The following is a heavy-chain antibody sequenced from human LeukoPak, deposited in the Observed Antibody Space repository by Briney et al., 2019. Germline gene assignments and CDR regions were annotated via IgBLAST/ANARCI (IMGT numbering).Heavy chain of an antibody. CDR3: ARNAVAGTFYYYMDV. CDR1: GFTFDDYG. D-gene: IGHD6-19*01. CDR2: INWNGGST. V-gene: IGHV3-20*01. Sequence: GGSLRLSCAASGFTFDDYGMSWVRQAPGKELEWVSGINWNGGSTGSADSVKGRFTISRDNAKNSLYLQMNSLRAEDTALYHCARNAVAGTFYYYMDVWGKGTTVTVSS. J-gene: IGHJ6*03.